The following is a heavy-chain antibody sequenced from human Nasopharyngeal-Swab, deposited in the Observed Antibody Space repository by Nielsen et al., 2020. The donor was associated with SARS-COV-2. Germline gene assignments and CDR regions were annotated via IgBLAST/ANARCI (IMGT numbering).Heavy chain of an antibody. CDR3: ARTPELYYDYVWGRLCGYYFDY. D-gene: IGHD3-16*01. Sequence: VRQAPGKGLEWVGVICYGGSNKYYADSVNGRFTISRDNSKNTLYLQMNSLSAEEAAVYYGARTPELYYDYVWGRLCGYYFDYWGQGTLVTVSS. CDR2: ICYGGSNK. V-gene: IGHV3-33*01. J-gene: IGHJ4*02.